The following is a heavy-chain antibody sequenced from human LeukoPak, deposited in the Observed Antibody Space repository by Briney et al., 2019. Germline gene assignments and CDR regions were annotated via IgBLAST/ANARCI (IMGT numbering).Heavy chain of an antibody. CDR3: ARGGYHHGFDI. D-gene: IGHD2-15*01. J-gene: IGHJ3*02. Sequence: AGGSLRPSCAAAGFSFNSDWFHCVRHAAGKGLVWVSRINSDGSNTIYAYSVNGCFTISRDNAKSTVYMQMNSLKAEDTAVYYCARGGYHHGFDIWGQGTLVTVSS. CDR1: GFSFNSDW. V-gene: IGHV3-74*01. CDR2: INSDGSNT.